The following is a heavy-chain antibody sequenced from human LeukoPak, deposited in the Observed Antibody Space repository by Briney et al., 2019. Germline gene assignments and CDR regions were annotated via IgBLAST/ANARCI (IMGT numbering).Heavy chain of an antibody. CDR1: GFTFSSYA. CDR3: ARDLGTYPGDYRLNYFDY. CDR2: ISYDGSNK. V-gene: IGHV3-30-3*01. D-gene: IGHD4-17*01. Sequence: GRSLRLSCAASGFTFSSYAMHWVRQAPGKGLEWVAVISYDGSNKYYADSVKGRFTISRDNSKNTLYLQMNSLRAEDTAVYYCARDLGTYPGDYRLNYFDYWGQGTLVTVSS. J-gene: IGHJ4*02.